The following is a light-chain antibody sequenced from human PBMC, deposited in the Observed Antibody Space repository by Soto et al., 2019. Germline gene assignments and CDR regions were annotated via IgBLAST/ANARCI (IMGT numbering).Light chain of an antibody. CDR2: KAS. Sequence: DIQMTQSPSTLSASVGDRVTITCRASQSISSWLAWYQQKPGKAPKLLIYKASSLESGVPSRFSGSGCGTEFTLTISSLQPDDFATYYCQQYNSYLYTFGQGTKVDIK. J-gene: IGKJ2*01. CDR3: QQYNSYLYT. CDR1: QSISSW. V-gene: IGKV1-5*03.